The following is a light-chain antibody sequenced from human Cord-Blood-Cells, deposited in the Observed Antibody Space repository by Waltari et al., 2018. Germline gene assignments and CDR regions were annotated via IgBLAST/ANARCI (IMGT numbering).Light chain of an antibody. CDR3: SSYTSSSTFWV. J-gene: IGLJ3*02. Sequence: QSALTQPASVSGSPGQSITISCTGTSSDVGGYNYVSWYQQHPGKAPKLMIYDVSQRPSGVSNRISGSKYGTTASLTISGLQAEDEADYYCSSYTSSSTFWVFGGGTKLTVL. V-gene: IGLV2-14*01. CDR2: DVS. CDR1: SSDVGGYNY.